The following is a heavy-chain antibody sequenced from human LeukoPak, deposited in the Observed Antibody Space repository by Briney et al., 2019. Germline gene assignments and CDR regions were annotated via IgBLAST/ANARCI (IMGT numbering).Heavy chain of an antibody. CDR1: GFTFSSYG. V-gene: IGHV3-30*02. CDR2: IQSDGSDQ. CDR3: AKRDGYNSGPFDY. D-gene: IGHD5-24*01. Sequence: QPGGSLRLSCAASGFTFSSYGMHWVRQAPGKGLEWVAFIQSDGSDQYYADSVKGRLSISRDNSKNTPYLQMNSLRTEDTAVYYCAKRDGYNSGPFDYWGQGTLVTVSS. J-gene: IGHJ4*02.